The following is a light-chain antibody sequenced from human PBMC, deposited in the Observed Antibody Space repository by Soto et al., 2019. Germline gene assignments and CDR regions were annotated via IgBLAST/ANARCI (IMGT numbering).Light chain of an antibody. CDR1: QSVSSSY. V-gene: IGKV3-15*01. CDR3: QQYNNWPRT. Sequence: EIVLTQSPGTLSLSPGERATLSCRASQSVSSSYLAWYQQKPGQAPRLLIYDASTRATDVPARVSGSGSGTEFTLTISSLQSEDFAVYYCQQYNNWPRTFGQGTKVDIK. J-gene: IGKJ1*01. CDR2: DAS.